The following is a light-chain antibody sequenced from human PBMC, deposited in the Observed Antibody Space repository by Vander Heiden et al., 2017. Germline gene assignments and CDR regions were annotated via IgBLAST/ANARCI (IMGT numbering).Light chain of an antibody. CDR1: QSVSSY. CDR3: QQRINGHAECT. V-gene: IGKV3-11*01. Sequence: EIVLTQSPATLSLSPGERATLSCRASQSVSSYLAWYKQKPGQAPRLLIYDASNRAKGIKARFSHSGYRTHFTLSISGLEPKVFAVYYCQQRINGHAECTFGQGTKMEIK. J-gene: IGKJ2*02. CDR2: DAS.